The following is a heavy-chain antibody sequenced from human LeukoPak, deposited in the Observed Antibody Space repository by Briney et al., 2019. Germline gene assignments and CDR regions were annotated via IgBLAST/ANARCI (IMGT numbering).Heavy chain of an antibody. Sequence: GASVKVSCRASGGTFSSYAISWVRQAPGQGLEWMGVIIPIFGKANYAQKFQGRVTITADESTSTAYMELSSLRSEDTAVYYCARVEYSSSSPPGDLYYYYGMDVWGQGTTVTVSS. CDR3: ARVEYSSSSPPGDLYYYYGMDV. V-gene: IGHV1-69*13. J-gene: IGHJ6*02. CDR2: IIPIFGKA. D-gene: IGHD6-6*01. CDR1: GGTFSSYA.